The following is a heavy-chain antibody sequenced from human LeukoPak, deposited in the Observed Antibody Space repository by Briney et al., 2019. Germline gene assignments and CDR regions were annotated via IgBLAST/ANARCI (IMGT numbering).Heavy chain of an antibody. Sequence: ASVKVSCKASGGTFSSYAISWVRQAPGQGHEWMGGIIPIFGTANYAQKFQGRVTITADESTSTAYMELSSLRSEDTAVYYCARDHYFLKGMDVWGQGTTVTVSS. CDR1: GGTFSSYA. CDR3: ARDHYFLKGMDV. D-gene: IGHD2/OR15-2a*01. V-gene: IGHV1-69*13. CDR2: IIPIFGTA. J-gene: IGHJ6*02.